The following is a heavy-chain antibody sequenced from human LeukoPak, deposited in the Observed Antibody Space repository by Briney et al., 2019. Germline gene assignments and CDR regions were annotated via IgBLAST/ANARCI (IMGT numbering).Heavy chain of an antibody. V-gene: IGHV4-59*12. CDR2: IYYSGST. D-gene: IGHD5-24*01. J-gene: IGHJ4*02. CDR3: AREVREGDGYSIDY. Sequence: SETLSLTCTVSGGSTSSDYWSWIRQPPGKGLEWIGYIYYSGSTNYNPSLKSRVTISIDTSKNQFSLRLSSVTAADTAVYYCAREVREGDGYSIDYWGQGTLVTVSS. CDR1: GGSTSSDY.